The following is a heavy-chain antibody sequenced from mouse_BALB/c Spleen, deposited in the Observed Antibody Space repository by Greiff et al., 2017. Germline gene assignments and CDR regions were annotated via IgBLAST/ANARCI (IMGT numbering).Heavy chain of an antibody. J-gene: IGHJ4*01. Sequence: VKLVESGPGLVQPSQSLSITCTVSGFSLTSYGVHWVRQSPGKGLEWLGVIWSGGSTDYNAAFISRLSISKDNSKSQVFFKMNSLQANDTAIYYCARGRVWSYYAMDYWGQGTSVTVSS. CDR3: ARGRVWSYYAMDY. D-gene: IGHD2-10*02. CDR1: GFSLTSYG. CDR2: IWSGGST. V-gene: IGHV2-2*02.